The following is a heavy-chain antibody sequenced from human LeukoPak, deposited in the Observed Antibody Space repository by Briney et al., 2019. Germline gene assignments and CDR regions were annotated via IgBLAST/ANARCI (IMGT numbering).Heavy chain of an antibody. CDR1: GFTFSSYW. V-gene: IGHV3-21*01. Sequence: GGSLRLSCAASGFTFSSYWMHWVRQAPGKGLEWVSSISSSSSYIYYADSVRGRFTISRDNAKNSLYLQMNSLRAEDTAVYYCARDRLSESYYDILTGYPHSDYWGQGTLVTVSS. CDR3: ARDRLSESYYDILTGYPHSDY. D-gene: IGHD3-9*01. CDR2: ISSSSSYI. J-gene: IGHJ4*02.